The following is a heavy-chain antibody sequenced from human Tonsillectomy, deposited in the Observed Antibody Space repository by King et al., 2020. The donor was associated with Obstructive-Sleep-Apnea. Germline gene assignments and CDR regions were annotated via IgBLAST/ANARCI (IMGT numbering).Heavy chain of an antibody. V-gene: IGHV3-11*06. J-gene: IGHJ5*01. CDR3: AGGGDWNYNLVDS. Sequence: VQLVESGGILVKPGGSLRLSCAASGFIFSDYYMHWIRQAPGKGLEWISFISSSGSHTNYAGSVKGRLTISRDNAKNSAYLQIESLTDEDTAVYYCAGGGDWNYNLVDSWGQGTLVTVSA. D-gene: IGHD1-7*01. CDR1: GFIFSDYY. CDR2: ISSSGSHT.